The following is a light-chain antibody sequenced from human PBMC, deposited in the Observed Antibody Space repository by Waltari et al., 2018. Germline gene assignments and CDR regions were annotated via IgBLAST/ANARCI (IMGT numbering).Light chain of an antibody. Sequence: DVVLTQSPLSLPVTLGQPASISCTSSQGLARQDGNTFLNWFQQRPGQSPRRLIYKISNRDSGVPDRFSGSGSGTDFTLKISRVEAEDVGVYYCMQHSFWPLTFGGGTKVEIK. CDR3: MQHSFWPLT. J-gene: IGKJ4*01. CDR2: KIS. CDR1: QGLARQDGNTF. V-gene: IGKV2-30*02.